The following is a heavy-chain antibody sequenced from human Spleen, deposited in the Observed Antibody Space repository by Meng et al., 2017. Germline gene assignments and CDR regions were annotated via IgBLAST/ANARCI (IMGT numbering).Heavy chain of an antibody. CDR3: ARVGGLTMVRGVAY. J-gene: IGHJ4*02. Sequence: ASVKVSCKASGYTFPDYWLHWVRRAPGQGLEWVGRINPKSGDTHYAQSFQLRVTMTGATSISTAYMELSRLRSDDTAVYDCARVGGLTMVRGVAYWGQGTLVTVSS. CDR1: GYTFPDYW. D-gene: IGHD3-10*01. V-gene: IGHV1-2*06. CDR2: INPKSGDT.